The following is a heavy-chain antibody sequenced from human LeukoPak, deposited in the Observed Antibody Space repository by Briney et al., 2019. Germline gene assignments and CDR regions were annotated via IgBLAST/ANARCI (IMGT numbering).Heavy chain of an antibody. CDR3: AREASYYDFWSGYPPDY. V-gene: IGHV4-59*12. D-gene: IGHD3-3*01. CDR1: GGSISSYY. CDR2: IYYSGST. Sequence: PSETLSLTCTVSGGSISSYYWSWIRQPPGKGLEWIGYIYYSGSTNYNPSLKSRVTISVDTSKNQFSLKLSSVTAADTAVYYCAREASYYDFWSGYPPDYWGQGTLVTVSS. J-gene: IGHJ4*02.